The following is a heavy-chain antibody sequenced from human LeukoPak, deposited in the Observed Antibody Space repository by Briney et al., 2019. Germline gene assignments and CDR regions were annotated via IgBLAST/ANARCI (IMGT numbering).Heavy chain of an antibody. V-gene: IGHV3-23*01. CDR1: GFTFTSYS. CDR3: AKGGKWDVTPFDY. J-gene: IGHJ4*02. Sequence: GGSLRPSCAASGFTFTSYSMNWVRQAPGKGLEWVATISGGGGSTYYADSVKGRFTISRDNSKNTLYLQVNSLRAEDTAVYYCAKGGKWDVTPFDYWGQGTLVTVSS. D-gene: IGHD1-26*01. CDR2: ISGGGGST.